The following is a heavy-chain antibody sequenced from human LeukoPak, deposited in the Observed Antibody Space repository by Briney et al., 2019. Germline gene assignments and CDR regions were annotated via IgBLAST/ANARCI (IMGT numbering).Heavy chain of an antibody. Sequence: SQTLSRNCPVSAGSIRGGGNFWSWIRQHPGRGRNWIGYMYYSGSSYYNPSLKSRVTTSVDTSKNQFSLKLSSVTAADTAVYYCARDRSGLYYFDYWGQGTLVTVSS. J-gene: IGHJ4*02. CDR1: AGSIRGGGNF. D-gene: IGHD5-12*01. CDR3: ARDRSGLYYFDY. V-gene: IGHV4-31*03. CDR2: MYYSGSS.